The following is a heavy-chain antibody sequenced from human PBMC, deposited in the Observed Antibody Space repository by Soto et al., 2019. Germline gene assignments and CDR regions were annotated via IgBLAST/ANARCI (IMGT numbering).Heavy chain of an antibody. V-gene: IGHV3-49*04. CDR3: TRDKMRSSTSCYYVDY. CDR2: IRSKAYGGTT. J-gene: IGHJ4*02. D-gene: IGHD2-2*01. Sequence: GGSLRLSCTASGFTFGDYAMSWVRQAPGKGLEWVGFIRSKAYGGTTEYAASVKGRFTISRDDSKSIAYLQMNSLKTEDTAVYYCTRDKMRSSTSCYYVDYWGQGTLVTVSS. CDR1: GFTFGDYA.